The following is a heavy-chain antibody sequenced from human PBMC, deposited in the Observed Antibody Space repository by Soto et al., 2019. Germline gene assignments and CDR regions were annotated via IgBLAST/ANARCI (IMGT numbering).Heavy chain of an antibody. Sequence: NPSETLSLTCTVSGYSISSGSYWGWIRQPPGKGPEWIASIHHGGTTFYNPSLKSRITISVDTSHNQLSLNLRSVTAADTAVYYCARVHVRVVAGSTFDCWGHGTRVTVSS. J-gene: IGHJ4*01. D-gene: IGHD6-19*01. CDR1: GYSISSGSY. V-gene: IGHV4-38-2*02. CDR2: IHHGGTT. CDR3: ARVHVRVVAGSTFDC.